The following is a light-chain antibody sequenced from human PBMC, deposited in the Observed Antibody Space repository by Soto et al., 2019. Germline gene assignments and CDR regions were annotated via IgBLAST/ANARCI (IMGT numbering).Light chain of an antibody. Sequence: EVVLTQSPAILSLSPGERATLSCRASQSIGSTLAWYQQRSGQAPRLLIYDASSRATGIPGRISGSGSGTDFTLTISSPEVEDFAVYYCQHRGNWPAFGGGTKVEIK. V-gene: IGKV3-11*01. CDR2: DAS. CDR3: QHRGNWPA. CDR1: QSIGST. J-gene: IGKJ4*01.